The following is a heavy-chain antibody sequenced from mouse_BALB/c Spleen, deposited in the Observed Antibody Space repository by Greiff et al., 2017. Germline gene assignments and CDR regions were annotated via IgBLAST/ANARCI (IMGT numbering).Heavy chain of an antibody. D-gene: IGHD4-1*01. Sequence: DVKLVESGGGLVQPGGSLKLSCAASGFTFSSYTMSWVRQTPEKRLEWVAYISNGGGSTYYPDTVKGRFTISRDNAENTLYLQMSSLKSEDTAMYYCARQRANWDPSFDYWGQGTTLTVSS. V-gene: IGHV5-12-2*01. CDR2: ISNGGGST. CDR1: GFTFSSYT. J-gene: IGHJ2*01. CDR3: ARQRANWDPSFDY.